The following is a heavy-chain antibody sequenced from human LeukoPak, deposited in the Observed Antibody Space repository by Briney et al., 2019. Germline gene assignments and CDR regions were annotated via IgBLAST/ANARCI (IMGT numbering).Heavy chain of an antibody. D-gene: IGHD5-18*01. CDR3: ARLSDTAITIREKPLDY. J-gene: IGHJ4*02. CDR2: ISTSSNYI. Sequence: GGSLRLSCAVSGFTFSSYDMNWVRQAPGKGLEWVSSISTSSNYIYYPDSVKGRFTISRDNAKNSLYLQMNSLRAEDTAVYYCARLSDTAITIREKPLDYWGQGTLVTVSS. V-gene: IGHV3-21*01. CDR1: GFTFSSYD.